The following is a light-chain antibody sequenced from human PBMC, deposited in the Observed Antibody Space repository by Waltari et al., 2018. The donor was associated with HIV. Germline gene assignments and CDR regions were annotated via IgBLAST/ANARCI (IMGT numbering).Light chain of an antibody. CDR3: SSYTSSSTYV. J-gene: IGLJ1*01. V-gene: IGLV2-14*03. CDR1: SSDVGGYIY. Sequence: QSALTQPASVSGSPGQPITISCTGTSSDVGGYIYVSWYQQHPGKAPKLMIYDVINRPSGVSNRFSGSKSGNTASLTISGLQAEDEADYYCSSYTSSSTYVFGTGTKVTVL. CDR2: DVI.